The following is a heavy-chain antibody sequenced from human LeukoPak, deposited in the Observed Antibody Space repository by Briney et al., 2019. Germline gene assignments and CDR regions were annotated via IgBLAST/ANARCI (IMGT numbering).Heavy chain of an antibody. D-gene: IGHD7-27*01. J-gene: IGHJ3*02. CDR1: GYTFTSYG. CDR3: ARNVPLGRPDLTDAFDI. Sequence: ASVKVSCKASGYTFTSYGISWVRQAPGQGLEWMGWISAYNGNTNYAQKLQGRVTMTTDTSTSTAYMELRSLRSDDTAVYYCARNVPLGRPDLTDAFDIWGQGTMVTVSS. V-gene: IGHV1-18*01. CDR2: ISAYNGNT.